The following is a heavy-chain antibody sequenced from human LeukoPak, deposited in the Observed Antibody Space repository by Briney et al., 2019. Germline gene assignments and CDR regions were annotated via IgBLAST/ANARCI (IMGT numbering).Heavy chain of an antibody. CDR3: TTDWDGFGELTYMDV. Sequence: GGSLRLSCAASGFTFSNAWMSRVRQAPGKGLEWVGRIKSKTDGGTTDYAAPVKGRFTISRGDSKNTLYLQMNSLKTEDTAVYYCTTDWDGFGELTYMDVWGKGTTVTVSS. D-gene: IGHD3-10*01. V-gene: IGHV3-15*01. J-gene: IGHJ6*03. CDR2: IKSKTDGGTT. CDR1: GFTFSNAW.